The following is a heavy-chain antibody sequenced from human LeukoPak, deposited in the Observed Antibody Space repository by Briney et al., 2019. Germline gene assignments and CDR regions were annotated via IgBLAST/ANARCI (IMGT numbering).Heavy chain of an antibody. CDR1: GFTFSDYY. J-gene: IGHJ4*02. Sequence: GRSLRLSCAASGFTFSDYYMSWIRQAPGKGLEWISYISSSGSTLYYADSVKGRFTISRDNAMNSLFLQMNSLRAEDTAVHYCARDRYYYDSTNYSGGQGTLVTVSS. V-gene: IGHV3-11*01. CDR2: ISSSGSTL. CDR3: ARDRYYYDSTNYS. D-gene: IGHD3-22*01.